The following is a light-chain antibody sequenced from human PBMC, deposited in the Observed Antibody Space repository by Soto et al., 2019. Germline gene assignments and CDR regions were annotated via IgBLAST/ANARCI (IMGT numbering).Light chain of an antibody. CDR2: EVS. CDR3: SSYAGSNNV. V-gene: IGLV2-8*01. CDR1: SSDVGGYNY. J-gene: IGLJ1*01. Sequence: LTQPPSASGSPGQSVTISCTGTSSDVGGYNYVSWYQQHPGKAPKLMIYEVSKRPSGVPDRFSGSKSGNTASLTVSGLQAEDEADYYCSSYAGSNNVFGTGTKLTVL.